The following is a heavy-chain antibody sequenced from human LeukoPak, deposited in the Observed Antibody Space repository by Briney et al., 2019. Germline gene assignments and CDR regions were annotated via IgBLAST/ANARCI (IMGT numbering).Heavy chain of an antibody. CDR1: GGTFSSYA. Sequence: SVKVSCKASGGTFSSYAISWVRQAPGQGLEWVGGIIPVFGTANYAQKFQGRVTITADESTSTAYMELSSLRSEDTAVYYCARDLHLDYSNYYFDYWGQGTLVTVSS. V-gene: IGHV1-69*13. D-gene: IGHD4-11*01. CDR3: ARDLHLDYSNYYFDY. CDR2: IIPVFGTA. J-gene: IGHJ4*02.